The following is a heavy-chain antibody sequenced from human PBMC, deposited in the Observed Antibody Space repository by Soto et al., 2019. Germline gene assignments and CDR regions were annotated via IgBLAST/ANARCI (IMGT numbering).Heavy chain of an antibody. J-gene: IGHJ6*02. V-gene: IGHV5-51*01. CDR2: VYPGDSHT. CDR3: AKGVLSFHYGMEV. CDR1: GYSFTKDW. Sequence: PGESLKISCKGSGYSFTKDWIAWVRQMPGTGLEYMGVVYPGDSHTRYSPSFQGHVTIAVDTSSSTAYVHWNSLRADDTAVYFCAKGVLSFHYGMEVWGQGATVTVSS. D-gene: IGHD3-10*01.